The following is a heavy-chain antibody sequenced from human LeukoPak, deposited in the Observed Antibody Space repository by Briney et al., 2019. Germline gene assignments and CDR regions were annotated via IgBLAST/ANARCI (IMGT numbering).Heavy chain of an antibody. CDR1: GGSISSYY. V-gene: IGHV4-4*07. CDR2: IYTSGST. CDR3: ARASRTGSGWYYGY. D-gene: IGHD6-19*01. J-gene: IGHJ4*02. Sequence: PSETLSLTCTVSGGSISSYYWSWIRQPAGKGLGWIGRIYTSGSTNYNPSLKSRVTMSVDTSKNQFSLKLSSVTAADTAVYYCARASRTGSGWYYGYWGQGTLVTVSS.